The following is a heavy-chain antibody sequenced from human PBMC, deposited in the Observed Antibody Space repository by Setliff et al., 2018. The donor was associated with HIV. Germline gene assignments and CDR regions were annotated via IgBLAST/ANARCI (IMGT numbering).Heavy chain of an antibody. CDR2: IHYTGNT. D-gene: IGHD2-21*02. CDR3: AREGDGIDF. CDR1: GGSITSTTYY. J-gene: IGHJ4*02. Sequence: PSETLSLTCTVSGGSITSTTYYWGWIRQPPEKGLEWIGTIHYTGNTYHNPSLKSRVTISVEASKNQISLKLTAVTAADSAVYYCAREGDGIDFWGQGTLVTVSS. V-gene: IGHV4-39*02.